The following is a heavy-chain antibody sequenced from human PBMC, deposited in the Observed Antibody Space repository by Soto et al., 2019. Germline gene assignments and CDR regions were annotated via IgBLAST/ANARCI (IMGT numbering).Heavy chain of an antibody. CDR2: IYWNDDK. CDR3: AYRVGSRGSFDY. V-gene: IGHV2-5*01. CDR1: GFSRTTSGAS. J-gene: IGHJ4*02. Sequence: QITLKESGPTLVKPTQTLTLTCTVSGFSRTTSGASVGWIRQPPGKALEWLASIYWNDDKRYSPSLKSRLTLTNYHPKKPVVLTMTNMDPVDAATYYCAYRVGSRGSFDYWGQGPLVTVSS. D-gene: IGHD6-25*01.